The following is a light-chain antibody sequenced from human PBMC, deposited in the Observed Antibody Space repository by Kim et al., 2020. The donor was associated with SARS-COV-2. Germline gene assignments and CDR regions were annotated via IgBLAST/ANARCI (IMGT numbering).Light chain of an antibody. J-gene: IGKJ1*01. Sequence: ASVGDRVTITCRESQSISSDLNWYQQKAGKAPKLLIHVASSLQSGVPSRFSGSGSGTDFTLTISSLQSEDFATYYCQQSYSTPPTFGQGTKVDIK. CDR3: QQSYSTPPT. CDR2: VAS. CDR1: QSISSD. V-gene: IGKV1-39*01.